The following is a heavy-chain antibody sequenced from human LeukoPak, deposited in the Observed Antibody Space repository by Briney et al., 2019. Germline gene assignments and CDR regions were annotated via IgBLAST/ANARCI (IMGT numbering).Heavy chain of an antibody. Sequence: ASVKVSCKASGGTFSSYAISWVRQAPGQGLEWMGRIISILGIANYAQKFQGRVTITADKSTSTAYMELSSLRSEDTAVYYCARDMNPSYGSGSYCPIYFDYWGQGTLVTVSS. V-gene: IGHV1-69*04. J-gene: IGHJ4*02. D-gene: IGHD3-10*01. CDR3: ARDMNPSYGSGSYCPIYFDY. CDR2: IISILGIA. CDR1: GGTFSSYA.